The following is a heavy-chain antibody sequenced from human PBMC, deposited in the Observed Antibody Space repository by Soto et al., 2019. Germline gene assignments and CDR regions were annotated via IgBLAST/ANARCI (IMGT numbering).Heavy chain of an antibody. CDR3: ASDKDRLQLGGNYYYMLDV. J-gene: IGHJ6*02. D-gene: IGHD5-12*01. CDR1: GGTFSNSA. V-gene: IGHV1-69*12. Sequence: QVQLEQYGAEVQKPGSSVKVSCKASGGTFSNSAISWVRQAPGQGLEWMGGIMPIFRTPDYAQKFQGRVTITADESTSTAYMELRGLRSDDTAVYYCASDKDRLQLGGNYYYMLDVWGQGTTVTVSS. CDR2: IMPIFRTP.